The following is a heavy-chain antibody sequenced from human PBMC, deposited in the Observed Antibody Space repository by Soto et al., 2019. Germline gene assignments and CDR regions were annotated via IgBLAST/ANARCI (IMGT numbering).Heavy chain of an antibody. CDR1: GFSLSTSVVG. V-gene: IGHV2-5*01. J-gene: IGHJ4*02. CDR2: IYWNEDK. D-gene: IGHD3-3*01. Sequence: SGPTLVNPTQNLTPTCTFSGFSLSTSVVGVAWIRHPPGKALEWLAIIYWNEDKDYSPSLHSRLTITKGTSKNQVVLEMTNLDPLDTDTYYCEHIKFPRIGYYEVFDYWGPGILVTVYS. CDR3: EHIKFPRIGYYEVFDY.